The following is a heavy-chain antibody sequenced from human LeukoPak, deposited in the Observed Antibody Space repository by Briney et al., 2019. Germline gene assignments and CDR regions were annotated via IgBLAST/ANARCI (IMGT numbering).Heavy chain of an antibody. V-gene: IGHV3-7*01. CDR1: GFTLSNYW. CDR2: IKQDGSDR. CDR3: VTSDY. J-gene: IGHJ4*02. Sequence: SGGSLRLSCATSGFTLSNYWMNWVRQAPGKGLEWVANIKQDGSDRYYEDSVKGRFTISRDNAKNSLYLQMSSLRVDDTALYYCVTSDYWGQGILVTVSS.